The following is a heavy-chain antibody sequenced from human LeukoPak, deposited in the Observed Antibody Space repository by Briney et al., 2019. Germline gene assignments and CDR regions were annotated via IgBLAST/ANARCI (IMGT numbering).Heavy chain of an antibody. D-gene: IGHD3-22*01. CDR1: GGSFSGYY. Sequence: KPSETLSLTCAVYGGSFSGYYWSWIRQPPGKGLEWIGEINHSGSTNYNPSLKSRVTISVDTSKNQFSLKLSSVTAADTAVYYCARGRPLRRGGYYDSSGYPGCDYWGQGTLVTVSS. V-gene: IGHV4-34*01. J-gene: IGHJ4*02. CDR2: INHSGST. CDR3: ARGRPLRRGGYYDSSGYPGCDY.